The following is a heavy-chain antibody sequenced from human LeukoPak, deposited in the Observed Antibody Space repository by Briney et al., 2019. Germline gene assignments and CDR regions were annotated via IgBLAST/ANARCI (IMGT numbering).Heavy chain of an antibody. J-gene: IGHJ4*02. CDR3: ARVYYGSGSYYFDY. Sequence: GASVKVSCKASGYTFTNHAMHWVRQAPGQGLEWMGRINPNSGGTNYAQKFQGRVTMTRDTSISTAYMELSRLRSDDTAVYYCARVYYGSGSYYFDYWGQGTLVTVSS. CDR1: GYTFTNHA. V-gene: IGHV1-2*06. CDR2: INPNSGGT. D-gene: IGHD3-10*01.